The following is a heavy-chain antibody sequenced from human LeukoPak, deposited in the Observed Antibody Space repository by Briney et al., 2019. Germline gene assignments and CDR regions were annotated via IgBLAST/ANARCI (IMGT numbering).Heavy chain of an antibody. CDR2: ISSSGSTI. V-gene: IGHV3-11*01. J-gene: IGHJ4*02. Sequence: GGSLRLSCAASGFTFSDYYTSWIRQAPGKGLEWVSYISSSGSTIYYADSVKGRFTISRDNVKNSLYLQMNSLRAEDTAVYYCARDLEAVAGYFDYWGQGTLVTVSS. D-gene: IGHD6-19*01. CDR3: ARDLEAVAGYFDY. CDR1: GFTFSDYY.